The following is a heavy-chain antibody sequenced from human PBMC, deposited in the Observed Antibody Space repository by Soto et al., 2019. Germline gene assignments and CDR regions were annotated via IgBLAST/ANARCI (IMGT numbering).Heavy chain of an antibody. CDR1: GGSISSSSYY. CDR3: ARLLGDIVVVPAAMSWSYYFDY. J-gene: IGHJ4*02. CDR2: IYYSGST. V-gene: IGHV4-39*01. Sequence: SETLSLTCTVSGGSISSSSYYWGWIRQPPGKGLEWIGSIYYSGSTYYNPSLKSRVTISVDTSKNQFSLKLSSVTAADTAVYYCARLLGDIVVVPAAMSWSYYFDYWGQGTLVT. D-gene: IGHD2-2*01.